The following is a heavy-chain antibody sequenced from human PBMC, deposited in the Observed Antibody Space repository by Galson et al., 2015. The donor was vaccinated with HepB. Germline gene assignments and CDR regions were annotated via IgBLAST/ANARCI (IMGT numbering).Heavy chain of an antibody. Sequence: SLRLSCAASGFTFKNYVMGWVRQAPGKGLEWVSGIIGIGGRTYYADSVKGRFTISRDNSKNTLSLQMNSLRAEDTAIYYCARMGSYGDYDFDPWGQGTLVIVSS. J-gene: IGHJ5*02. D-gene: IGHD4-17*01. V-gene: IGHV3-23*01. CDR1: GFTFKNYV. CDR2: IIGIGGRT. CDR3: ARMGSYGDYDFDP.